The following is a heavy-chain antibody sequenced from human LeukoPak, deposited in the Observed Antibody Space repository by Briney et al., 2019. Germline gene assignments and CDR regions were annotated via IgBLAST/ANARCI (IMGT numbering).Heavy chain of an antibody. Sequence: GASVKVSCKASGYTFTGYYMHWVRQAPGQGLEWMGWINPNSGGTNYAQKFQGRVTMTRDTSISTAYMELSRLRSDDTAVYYCARESAVPAAMYNWFDPWGQGTLVTVSS. J-gene: IGHJ5*02. D-gene: IGHD2-2*01. CDR3: ARESAVPAAMYNWFDP. CDR1: GYTFTGYY. CDR2: INPNSGGT. V-gene: IGHV1-2*02.